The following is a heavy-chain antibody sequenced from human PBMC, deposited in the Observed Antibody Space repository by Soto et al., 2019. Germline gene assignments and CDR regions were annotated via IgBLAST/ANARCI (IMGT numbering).Heavy chain of an antibody. CDR2: IKPPSGST. CDR1: GSTFGNYY. Sequence: QVQLVQSGAEVREPGASVNISCKTSGSTFGNYYMYWVRQAPGQGLEWMGLIKPPSGSTSLAQQFLGRVTMSSDTSTGTIYLGLSSLRSDDTAVYYCAIDLVTIQLWSYGLDVWGQGTPVSVSS. V-gene: IGHV1-46*01. J-gene: IGHJ6*02. CDR3: AIDLVTIQLWSYGLDV. D-gene: IGHD2-21*02.